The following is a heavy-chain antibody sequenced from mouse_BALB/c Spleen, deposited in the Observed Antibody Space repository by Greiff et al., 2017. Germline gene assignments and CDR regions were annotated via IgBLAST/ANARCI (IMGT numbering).Heavy chain of an antibody. Sequence: QVQLQQSGPELVKPGASVKISCKASGYAFSSSWMNWVKQRPGEGLEWIGRIYPGDGDTNYNGKFKGKATLTADKSSSTAYMQLSSPTSEDSAVYYCACEEYGQAGGYWGQGTTLTVSS. D-gene: IGHD1-1*02. CDR1: GYAFSSSW. J-gene: IGHJ2*01. V-gene: IGHV1-82*01. CDR2: IYPGDGDT. CDR3: ACEEYGQAGGY.